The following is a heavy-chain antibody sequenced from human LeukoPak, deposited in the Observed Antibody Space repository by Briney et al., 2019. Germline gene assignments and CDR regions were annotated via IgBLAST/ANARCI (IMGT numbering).Heavy chain of an antibody. J-gene: IGHJ4*02. CDR1: GFTLSSHW. Sequence: GGSLRLSCEASGFTLSSHWMTWVRQAPGKGLEWVANINQDASARYYADSVKGRFTISRDNAKNSVFLQMNSLRAEDTAVYYCAKWEIRGTAHQLDYWGQGALVTVSS. V-gene: IGHV3-7*01. CDR2: INQDASAR. CDR3: AKWEIRGTAHQLDY. D-gene: IGHD1-7*01.